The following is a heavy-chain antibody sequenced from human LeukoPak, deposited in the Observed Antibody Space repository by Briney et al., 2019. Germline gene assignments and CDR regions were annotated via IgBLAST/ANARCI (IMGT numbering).Heavy chain of an antibody. V-gene: IGHV3-23*01. D-gene: IGHD3-22*01. CDR3: ARECYYDSSGSSYGMDV. Sequence: TGGSLRLSCAASGFAFSNCGMGWVRQAPGGGLEWVSSIGGNSGIQTYYADSVKGRFTILRDNSKDTLYLQMDSLRAEDTAVYYCARECYYDSSGSSYGMDVWGQGTTVTVSS. CDR2: IGGNSGIQT. CDR1: GFAFSNCG. J-gene: IGHJ6*02.